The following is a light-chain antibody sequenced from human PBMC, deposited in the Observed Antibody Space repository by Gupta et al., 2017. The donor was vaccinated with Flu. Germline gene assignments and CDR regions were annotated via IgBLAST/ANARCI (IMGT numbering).Light chain of an antibody. J-gene: IGKJ1*01. Sequence: EIVLTQSPATLSLSPGERATLSCRASQSVSSFLAWYQQKPGQAPRLLIYGASNRATGIPARFSGSGSGTDFTLTISSLEPEEFAVYYCQLRGTFGQGTKVGVK. V-gene: IGKV3-11*01. CDR2: GAS. CDR3: QLRGT. CDR1: QSVSSF.